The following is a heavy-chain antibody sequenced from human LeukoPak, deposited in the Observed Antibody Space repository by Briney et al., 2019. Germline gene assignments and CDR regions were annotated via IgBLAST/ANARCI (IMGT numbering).Heavy chain of an antibody. Sequence: KSSETLSLTCTVSGGSMRSYYWTYIRQPPGKGLEWIGEISHSGDAKYNPSLKSRLSISVDTSKNQFSLKLNSVTAADTAVYYCATFRWAVGFEYWDQGTLVTVSS. D-gene: IGHD2-15*01. V-gene: IGHV4-34*01. CDR1: GGSMRSYY. CDR3: ATFRWAVGFEY. J-gene: IGHJ4*02. CDR2: ISHSGDA.